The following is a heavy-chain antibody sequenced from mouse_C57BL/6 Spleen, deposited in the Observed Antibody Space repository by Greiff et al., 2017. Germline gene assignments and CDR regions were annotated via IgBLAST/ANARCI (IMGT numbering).Heavy chain of an antibody. D-gene: IGHD2-12*01. Sequence: EVQLVESGGGLVKPGGSLKLSCAASGFTFSDYGMHWVRQAPEKGLEWVAYISSGSSTIYYADTVKGRFTISRDNAKNTLFLQMTSLRSEDTAMYYCARGRRSLYYAMDYWGQGTSVTVSS. J-gene: IGHJ4*01. CDR3: ARGRRSLYYAMDY. CDR2: ISSGSSTI. CDR1: GFTFSDYG. V-gene: IGHV5-17*01.